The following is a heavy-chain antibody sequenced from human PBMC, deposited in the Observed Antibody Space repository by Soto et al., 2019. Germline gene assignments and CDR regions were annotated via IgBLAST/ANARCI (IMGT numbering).Heavy chain of an antibody. V-gene: IGHV1-69*13. CDR1: GGTFSSYA. CDR2: IIPIFGTA. D-gene: IGHD3-22*01. J-gene: IGHJ6*02. CDR3: ARRSNYYDSSGYYYYYYGMDV. Sequence: SVKVSCKXSGGTFSSYAISWVRQAPGQGLEWMGGIIPIFGTANYAQKFQGRVTITADESTSTAYMELSSLRSEDTAVYYCARRSNYYDSSGYYYYYYGMDVWGQGTTVTVSS.